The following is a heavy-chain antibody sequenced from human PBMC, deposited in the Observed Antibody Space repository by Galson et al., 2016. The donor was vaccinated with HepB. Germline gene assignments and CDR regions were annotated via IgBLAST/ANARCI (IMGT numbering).Heavy chain of an antibody. CDR3: ARDSAGSFDL. D-gene: IGHD3-10*01. V-gene: IGHV4-61*01. CDR1: GGSISRSSYY. CDR2: IYYSGST. J-gene: IGHJ2*01. Sequence: ETLSLTCTVSGGSISRSSYYWGWIRQPPGKGLEWIGYIYYSGSTNYNPSLKSRVTLSVDTSKNQFSLKLTSATAADTAVYYCARDSAGSFDLWGRGTLVTVSS.